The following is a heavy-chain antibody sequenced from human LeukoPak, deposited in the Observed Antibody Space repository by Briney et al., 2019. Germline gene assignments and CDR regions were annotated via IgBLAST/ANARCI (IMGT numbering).Heavy chain of an antibody. CDR3: ARGFLQLTPYYFDY. CDR1: GLDVSINY. J-gene: IGHJ4*02. Sequence: GGSLRLSCAASGLDVSINYMNWIRQSPEKGLEWVSIIHNDGNTYYAHSVKGRFTVSRDNSKNTVSLQMDSLRVDDTAVYFCARGFLQLTPYYFDYWGQGTLVTVSS. CDR2: IHNDGNT. V-gene: IGHV3-66*01. D-gene: IGHD1-1*01.